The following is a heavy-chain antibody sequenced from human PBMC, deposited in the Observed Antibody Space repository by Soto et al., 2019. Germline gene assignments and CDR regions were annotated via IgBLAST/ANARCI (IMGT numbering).Heavy chain of an antibody. Sequence: QLQLQESGSGLVKPSQTLSLTCAVSGASISSGGYSWSWIRQPPGKGLEWIGYIYHSGSTYYNPSLKSRVTTSVDRSKNQFSLKLSSVNAADTAVYYCQGTVTPYGYFDLWGLGTLVTVSS. CDR1: GASISSGGYS. J-gene: IGHJ2*01. V-gene: IGHV4-30-2*01. CDR3: QGTVTPYGYFDL. CDR2: IYHSGST. D-gene: IGHD4-17*01.